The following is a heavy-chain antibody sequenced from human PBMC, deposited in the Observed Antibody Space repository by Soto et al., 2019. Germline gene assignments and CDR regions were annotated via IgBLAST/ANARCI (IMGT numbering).Heavy chain of an antibody. CDR1: GGTFNSYD. D-gene: IGHD2-2*01. V-gene: IGHV1-69*02. CDR2: IIPSLGIP. J-gene: IGHJ3*01. Sequence: QVQLVQSGAEVKKPGSSVKVSCKASGGTFNSYDIHWVRQAPGQGLEWMGRIIPSLGIPNYAQALQGGLTITANVATRTAYMELTNLKSGDTAIYYCARRTSAFDVWGQGTVVTVSS. CDR3: ARRTSAFDV.